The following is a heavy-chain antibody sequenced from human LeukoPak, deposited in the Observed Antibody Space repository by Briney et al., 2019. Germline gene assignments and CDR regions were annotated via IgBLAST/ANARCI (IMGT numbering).Heavy chain of an antibody. CDR2: ISTYNDNT. J-gene: IGHJ4*02. Sequence: GASVKVSCKASGYTFISYGISWVRQAPGQGLEWMGWISTYNDNTNYAQKFQGRVTMTRDTSTSTVYMELSSLRSEDTAVYYCARDQRSGSGSRKTFDYWGQGTLVTASS. V-gene: IGHV1-18*01. CDR3: ARDQRSGSGSRKTFDY. CDR1: GYTFISYG. D-gene: IGHD3-10*01.